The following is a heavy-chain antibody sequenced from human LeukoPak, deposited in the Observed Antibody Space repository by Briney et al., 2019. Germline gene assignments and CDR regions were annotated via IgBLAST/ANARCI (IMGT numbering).Heavy chain of an antibody. V-gene: IGHV4-39*07. J-gene: IGHJ4*02. CDR2: IYHSGST. CDR1: GGSISSSSYY. CDR3: ARWGAYCGGDCYYFDY. Sequence: SETLSLTCTVSGGSISSSSYYWGWIRQPPGKGLEWIGSIYHSGSTYYNPSLKSRVTISVDKSKNQFSLKLSSVTAADTAVYYCARWGAYCGGDCYYFDYWGQGTLVTVSS. D-gene: IGHD2-21*02.